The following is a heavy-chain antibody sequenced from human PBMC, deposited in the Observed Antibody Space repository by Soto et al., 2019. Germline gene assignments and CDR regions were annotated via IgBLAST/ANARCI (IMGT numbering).Heavy chain of an antibody. CDR3: ARAPGSSGYYLARDYGMDV. CDR2: MNPNSGNT. CDR1: GDSFTSYD. V-gene: IGHV1-8*01. D-gene: IGHD3-22*01. J-gene: IGHJ6*02. Sequence: GASVKVSCEACGDSFTSYDINWVRQATEQGLEWMGWMNPNSGNTGYAQKFQGRVTMTRNTSISTAYMELSSLRSEDTAVYYCARAPGSSGYYLARDYGMDVWGQGTTVTVSS.